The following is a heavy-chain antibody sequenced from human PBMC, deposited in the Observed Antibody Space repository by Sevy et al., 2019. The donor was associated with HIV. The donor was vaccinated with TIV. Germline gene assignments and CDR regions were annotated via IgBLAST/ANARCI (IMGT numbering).Heavy chain of an antibody. J-gene: IGHJ3*02. D-gene: IGHD6-13*01. V-gene: IGHV3-13*05. Sequence: GGSLRLSCAASGFTFSNYDMHWVRQTTGKGLEWVSSIGTAGDPFYSGYVKGGFTSSGESAKNSSYLQMNSLRAGDTAVYFCARGASADGFRFDAFDIWGQGTLVTVSS. CDR1: GFTFSNYD. CDR2: IGTAGDP. CDR3: ARGASADGFRFDAFDI.